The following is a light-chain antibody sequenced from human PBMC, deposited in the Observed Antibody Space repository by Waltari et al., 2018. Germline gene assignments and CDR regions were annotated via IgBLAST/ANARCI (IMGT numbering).Light chain of an antibody. Sequence: QSVLTQPPSASGTPGQPVTLSCSGSSSNVGSSTVSWYQQLPGTAPKLLIFSHNRRPSGVPDRFAGSKSGSSASLAISGLQSEDEADYFCAAWDDSLNGFYVFGTGTRVTVL. CDR1: SSNVGSST. CDR2: SHN. J-gene: IGLJ1*01. CDR3: AAWDDSLNGFYV. V-gene: IGLV1-44*01.